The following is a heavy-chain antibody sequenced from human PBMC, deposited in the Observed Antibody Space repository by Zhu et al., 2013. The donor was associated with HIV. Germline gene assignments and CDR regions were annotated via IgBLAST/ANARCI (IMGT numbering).Heavy chain of an antibody. Sequence: QVRLVQSGTEVKKPGSSVKVSCKLSGGTFSSYAISWVRQAPGQGLEWMGGIIPIFGTPNYAQKFQGRVTITADESTSTAYMELSSLRSEDTAVYYCARVSTTVRSFDIWGQGTMVTVSS. V-gene: IGHV1-69*01. CDR2: IIPIFGTP. CDR3: ARVSTTVRSFDI. J-gene: IGHJ3*02. CDR1: GGTFSSYA. D-gene: IGHD4-17*01.